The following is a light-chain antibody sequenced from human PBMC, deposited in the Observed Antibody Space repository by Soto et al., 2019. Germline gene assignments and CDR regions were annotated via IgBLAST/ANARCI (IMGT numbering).Light chain of an antibody. Sequence: EIVLTQSPGTLSLSPGERATLSCRASQSVSSSYLAWYQQKPGQAPRLLIYGASSRATGIPDRFSGSGSGTDFTLTISRLEPEDFAVDYCQQYGSSPRTFGQGTNVEIK. CDR1: QSVSSSY. CDR3: QQYGSSPRT. V-gene: IGKV3-20*01. CDR2: GAS. J-gene: IGKJ1*01.